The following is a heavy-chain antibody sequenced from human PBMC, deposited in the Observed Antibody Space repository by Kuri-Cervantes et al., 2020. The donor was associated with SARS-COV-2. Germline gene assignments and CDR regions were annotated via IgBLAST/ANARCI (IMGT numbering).Heavy chain of an antibody. CDR1: GFTFTPYA. V-gene: IGHV3-64D*08. CDR2: INSYATII. CDR3: VRGGTSTEDYYYYYGMDV. Sequence: GESLKISCSASGFTFTPYAMHWVRQAPGKGLEYVSAINSYATIIYYADSVKGRFTISRDNSRNTLYLEMRNLRPDDTAVYFCVRGGTSTEDYYYYYGMDVWGQGTTVTDSS. J-gene: IGHJ6*02. D-gene: IGHD1-1*01.